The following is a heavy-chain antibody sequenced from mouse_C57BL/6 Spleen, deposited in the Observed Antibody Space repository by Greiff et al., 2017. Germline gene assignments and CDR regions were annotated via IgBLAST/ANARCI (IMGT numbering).Heavy chain of an antibody. V-gene: IGHV5-16*01. CDR3: ARGPLDAMDY. CDR2: INYDGSST. J-gene: IGHJ4*01. CDR1: GFTFSDYY. Sequence: EVNLVESEGGLVQPGSSMKLSCTASGFTFSDYYMAWVRQVPEKGLEWVANINYDGSSTYYLDSLKSRFIISRDNAKNILYLQMSSLKAEDTATYYCARGPLDAMDYWGQGTSVTVSS.